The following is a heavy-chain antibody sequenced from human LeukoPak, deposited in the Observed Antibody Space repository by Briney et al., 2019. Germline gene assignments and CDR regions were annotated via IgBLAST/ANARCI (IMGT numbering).Heavy chain of an antibody. CDR3: ARSRNTYYYYGMDV. J-gene: IGHJ6*02. V-gene: IGHV4-4*07. Sequence: SETLSLTCTVSGGSISSYYWSWIRQPAGKGLEWIGRIYTSGSTNYNPSLKSRVTMSVDTSKNQFSLKPSSVTAADTAVYYCARSRNTYYYYGMDVWGQGTTVTVSS. CDR2: IYTSGST. CDR1: GGSISSYY. D-gene: IGHD3-3*01.